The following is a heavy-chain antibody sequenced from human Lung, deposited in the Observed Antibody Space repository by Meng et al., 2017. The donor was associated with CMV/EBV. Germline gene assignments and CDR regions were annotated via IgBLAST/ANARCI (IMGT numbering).Heavy chain of an antibody. D-gene: IGHD1-26*01. CDR2: IYPHNGGT. J-gene: IGHJ4*02. CDR3: ARGRRVGNTAFDY. V-gene: IGHV1-2*06. CDR1: GDPLIDFF. Sequence: CEVSGDPLIDFFIHWVRQAPGQRLEWMGRIYPHNGGTRFAQRFQDRVTVTWDTSISTAYMELRNLRSDDTAAYYCARGRRVGNTAFDYWGQGTLVTVSS.